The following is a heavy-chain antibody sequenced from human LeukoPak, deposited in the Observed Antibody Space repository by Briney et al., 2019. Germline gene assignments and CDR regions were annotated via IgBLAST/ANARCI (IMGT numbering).Heavy chain of an antibody. CDR3: AHYDRRGWDAFDI. J-gene: IGHJ3*02. D-gene: IGHD4-17*01. CDR2: IYTSGST. V-gene: IGHV4-61*02. CDR1: GGSISSGSYY. Sequence: SETLSLTCTVSGGSISSGSYYWSWIRQPAGKGLEWIGRIYTSGSTNYNPSLKSRVTISVDTSKNQFSLRLTSVTAADTAVYYCAHYDRRGWDAFDIWGQGTMVTVSS.